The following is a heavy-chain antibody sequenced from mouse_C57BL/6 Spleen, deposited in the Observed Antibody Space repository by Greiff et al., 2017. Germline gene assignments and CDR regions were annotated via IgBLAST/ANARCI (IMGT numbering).Heavy chain of an antibody. CDR1: GYTFTDYN. J-gene: IGHJ1*03. D-gene: IGHD1-1*01. V-gene: IGHV1-18*01. CDR3: ARGSTTVVATDWYFDV. CDR2: INPNNGGT. Sequence: EVQLQQSGPELVKPGASVKIPCKASGYTFTDYNMDWVKQSHGKSLEWIGDINPNNGGTIYNQKFKGKATLTVDKSSSTAYIELRSLTSEDTAVYYCARGSTTVVATDWYFDVWGTGTTVTVSS.